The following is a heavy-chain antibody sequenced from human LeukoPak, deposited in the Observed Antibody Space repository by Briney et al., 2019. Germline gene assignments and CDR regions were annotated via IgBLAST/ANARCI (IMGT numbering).Heavy chain of an antibody. J-gene: IGHJ5*02. V-gene: IGHV3-21*01. Sequence: PGGSLRLSCAASGFTFSSYSMNWVRQAPGKGLEWVSSISSSSSSIYYADSVKGRFTISRDNAKNSLYLQMNSLRAEDTAVYYCATRVVFPYPWGQGTLVTVSS. CDR1: GFTFSSYS. CDR3: ATRVVFPYP. D-gene: IGHD3-3*01. CDR2: ISSSSSSI.